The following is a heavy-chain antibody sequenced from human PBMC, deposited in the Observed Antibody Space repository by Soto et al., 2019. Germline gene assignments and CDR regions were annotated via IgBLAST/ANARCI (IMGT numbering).Heavy chain of an antibody. D-gene: IGHD2-15*01. CDR2: INHSGST. CDR3: ARSGSVVVAAIVRGARPFDP. Sequence: QVQLQQWGAGLLKPSETLSLTCAVYGGSFSGYYWSWIRQPPGKGLEWIREINHSGSTNYNPSLKSRVTISVDTSKNQFSLKLSSVTAADTAVYYCARSGSVVVAAIVRGARPFDPWGQGTLVTVSS. J-gene: IGHJ5*02. V-gene: IGHV4-34*01. CDR1: GGSFSGYY.